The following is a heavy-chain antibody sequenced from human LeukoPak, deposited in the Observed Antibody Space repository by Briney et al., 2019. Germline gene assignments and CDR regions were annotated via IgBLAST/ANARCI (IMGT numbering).Heavy chain of an antibody. Sequence: GGSLRLSCAASGFTFSSYAMSWVRQAPGKGLEWVAVIWYDGSNKYYADSVKGRFTISRDNSKNTLYLQMNSLRAEDTAVYYCARECYDFWSGYYIGYFDYWGQGTLVTVSS. CDR2: IWYDGSNK. D-gene: IGHD3-3*01. CDR1: GFTFSSYA. CDR3: ARECYDFWSGYYIGYFDY. J-gene: IGHJ4*02. V-gene: IGHV3-33*08.